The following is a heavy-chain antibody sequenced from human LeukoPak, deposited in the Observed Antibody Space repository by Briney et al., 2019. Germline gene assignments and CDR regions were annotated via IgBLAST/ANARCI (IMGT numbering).Heavy chain of an antibody. Sequence: GASLKISCKGSGSRFTSYWIGWVRQMPGKGLEWMGIIYPGDSDTRYSPSFQGQVTISADKSISTAYLQWSSLKASDTAMYYCARLLMEQQLVLDYWGQGTLVTVSS. CDR3: ARLLMEQQLVLDY. J-gene: IGHJ4*02. CDR1: GSRFTSYW. CDR2: IYPGDSDT. V-gene: IGHV5-51*01. D-gene: IGHD6-13*01.